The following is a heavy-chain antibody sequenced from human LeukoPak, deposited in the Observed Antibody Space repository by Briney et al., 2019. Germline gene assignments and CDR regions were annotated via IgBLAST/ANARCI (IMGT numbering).Heavy chain of an antibody. V-gene: IGHV4-30-2*01. CDR2: IYHSGST. D-gene: IGHD5-12*01. J-gene: IGHJ4*02. Sequence: SETLSLTCAVSGGSISSGGYSWSWIRQPPGKGLEWIGYIYHSGSTYYNPSLKSRVTISVDRPKNQFSLKLSSVTAADTAVYYCARGSGYGGLDYWGQGTLVTVSS. CDR1: GGSISSGGYS. CDR3: ARGSGYGGLDY.